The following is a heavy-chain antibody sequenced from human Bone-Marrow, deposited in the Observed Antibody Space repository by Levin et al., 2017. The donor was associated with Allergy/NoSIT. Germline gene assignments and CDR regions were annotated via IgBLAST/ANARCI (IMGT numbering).Heavy chain of an antibody. V-gene: IGHV3-53*01. CDR1: GFTVSNNY. Sequence: GGSLRLSCAVSGFTVSNNYMSWVRQAPGAGLEWVSLIYSVGTTYYADSVKGRFTISRDNSRNTLYLQMTSLRAEDTAVYYCTGGPSGVRGWGQGTLVTVSS. CDR2: IYSVGTT. J-gene: IGHJ4*02. CDR3: TGGPSGVRG. D-gene: IGHD3-16*01.